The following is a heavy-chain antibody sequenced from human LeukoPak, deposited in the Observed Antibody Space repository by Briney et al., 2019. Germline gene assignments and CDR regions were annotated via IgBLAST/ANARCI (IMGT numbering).Heavy chain of an antibody. CDR3: ARDRIDWLLYRPPHYYYYYYMDV. V-gene: IGHV4-39*07. CDR2: IYYSGST. Sequence: SETLSLTCTVSGGSISSYYWGWIRQPPGKGLEWIGSIYYSGSTYYNPSLKSRVTISVDTSKNQFSLKLSSVTAADTAVYYCARDRIDWLLYRPPHYYYYYYMDVWGKGTTVTISS. J-gene: IGHJ6*03. CDR1: GGSISSYY. D-gene: IGHD3-9*01.